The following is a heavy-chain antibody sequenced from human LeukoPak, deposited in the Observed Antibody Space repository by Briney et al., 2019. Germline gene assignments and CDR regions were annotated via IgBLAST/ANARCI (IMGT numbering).Heavy chain of an antibody. V-gene: IGHV4-59*01. CDR1: GDSISSYH. CDR2: ISYSGST. Sequence: PSETLSLTCTVSGDSISSYHWSWIRQPPGKGLEWIGYISYSGSTSCNPSLKSRVTISVDTSENQFSLKLSSVTASDTAVYYCARVGRGDYVWGSYSFDYWGQGTLVTVSP. CDR3: ARVGRGDYVWGSYSFDY. D-gene: IGHD3-16*01. J-gene: IGHJ4*02.